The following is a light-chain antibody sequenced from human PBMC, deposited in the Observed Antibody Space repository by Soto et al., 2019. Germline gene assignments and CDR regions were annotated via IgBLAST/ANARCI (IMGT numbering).Light chain of an antibody. Sequence: DIQMTQSPSSFSASVGDRVTIPFRAIQDINSWLAWYQQKPGKAPKLLIYKASSLESGVPSRFSGSGSGTEFTLTISSLQPDDFATYYCQQYNIYGTFGQGTKVDI. CDR3: QQYNIYGT. CDR1: QDINSW. CDR2: KAS. V-gene: IGKV1-5*03. J-gene: IGKJ1*01.